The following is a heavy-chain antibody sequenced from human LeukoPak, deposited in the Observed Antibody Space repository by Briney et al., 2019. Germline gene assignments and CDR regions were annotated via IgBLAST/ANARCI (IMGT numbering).Heavy chain of an antibody. V-gene: IGHV3-30*18. J-gene: IGHJ5*02. CDR2: ISYDGSNK. CDR1: GFTFSSYG. Sequence: GGSLRLSCAASGFTFSSYGMHRVRQAPGKGLEWVAVISYDGSNKYYADSVKGRFTISRDNSKNTLYLQMNSLRAEDTAVYYCANFDTFDPWGQGTLVTVSS. CDR3: ANFDTFDP.